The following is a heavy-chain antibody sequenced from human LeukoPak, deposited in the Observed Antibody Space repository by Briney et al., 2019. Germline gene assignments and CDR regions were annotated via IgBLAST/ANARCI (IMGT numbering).Heavy chain of an antibody. CDR3: AQRIAVRPFPFDN. V-gene: IGHV3-23*01. J-gene: IGHJ4*02. CDR1: GLTFSSHT. D-gene: IGHD6-6*01. CDR2: VTNGGTA. Sequence: GGSLRLSCAASGLTFSSHTMNWVRQAPGKGLEYILSVTNGGTAYSADSVKGRFTISRDTSTSTLYLQMNSLRPEDTAVYYCAQRIAVRPFPFDNWGQGTLVTVSS.